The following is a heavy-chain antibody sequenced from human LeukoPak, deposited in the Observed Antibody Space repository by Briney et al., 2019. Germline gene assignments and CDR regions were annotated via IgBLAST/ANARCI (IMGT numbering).Heavy chain of an antibody. V-gene: IGHV3-11*04. CDR2: ISGSGSSTI. D-gene: IGHD2-2*01. CDR3: ARVGRYCSSTSCYWDYMDV. CDR1: GFTFSDYY. J-gene: IGHJ6*03. Sequence: GGSLRLSCAASGFTFSDYYMNWIRQAPGKGLEWVSYISGSGSSTIYYADSVKGRFTISRDNAKDSLYLQMNSLRAEDTAVYYCARVGRYCSSTSCYWDYMDVWGKGTTVTVSS.